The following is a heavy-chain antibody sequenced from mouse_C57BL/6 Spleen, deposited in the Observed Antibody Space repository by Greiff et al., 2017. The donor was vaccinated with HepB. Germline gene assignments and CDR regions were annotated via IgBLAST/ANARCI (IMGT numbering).Heavy chain of an antibody. J-gene: IGHJ2*01. CDR1: GYTFTSYW. CDR3: ARGDYDGRAYYFDY. Sequence: QVQLQQPGAELVKPGASVKLSCKASGYTFTSYWMHWVKQRPGQGLEWIGMIHPNSGSTNYNEKFKSKATLTVDKSSSTAYMQRSSLTSEDSAVYYCARGDYDGRAYYFDYWGQGTTLTVSS. D-gene: IGHD2-4*01. CDR2: IHPNSGST. V-gene: IGHV1-64*01.